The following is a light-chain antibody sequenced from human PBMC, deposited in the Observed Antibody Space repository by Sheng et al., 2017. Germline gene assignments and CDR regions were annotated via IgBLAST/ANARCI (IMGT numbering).Light chain of an antibody. CDR1: QDIENY. Sequence: DIQLTQSPSFLSASVGDRVTITCRASQDIENYLAWYQQKPGKAPKVLIYVASTLQSGVSSRFSGSGSGTEFTLTINSLQPEDFATYYCQQLNNFPITFGQGTRLEIK. V-gene: IGKV1-9*01. CDR3: QQLNNFPIT. J-gene: IGKJ5*01. CDR2: VAS.